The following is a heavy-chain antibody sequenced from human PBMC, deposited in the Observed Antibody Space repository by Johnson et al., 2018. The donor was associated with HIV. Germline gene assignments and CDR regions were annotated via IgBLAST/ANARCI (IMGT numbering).Heavy chain of an antibody. V-gene: IGHV3-74*02. J-gene: IGHJ3*02. D-gene: IGHD6-19*01. CDR2: INPDGTIT. CDR3: ARPSLTVYSSGWYDWGVFDI. Sequence: VQLVESGGGLVQPGGSLRLSCAASGFTFNNYAMSWVRQAPGKGLEWVSRINPDGTITTYADSVKGRFTISRDTAKRTLYLQMNSLRAEDTAVYYCARPSLTVYSSGWYDWGVFDIWGQGTMVTVSS. CDR1: GFTFNNYA.